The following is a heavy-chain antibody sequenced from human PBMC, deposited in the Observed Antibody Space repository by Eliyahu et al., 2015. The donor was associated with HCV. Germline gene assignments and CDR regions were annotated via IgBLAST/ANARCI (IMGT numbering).Heavy chain of an antibody. J-gene: IGHJ5*02. CDR3: GKGHCNSGSCYLGWFDP. V-gene: IGHV4-39*01. CDR2: VYYGVTT. Sequence: QLQLQESGPGLVKPSETLSLTCTVSGGSINSNNFYWGWIRQPPGEGLEWIGTVYYGVTTYYNPSLKSRVTMSVDTSKNQFSVRLNSVTAADTAVYYCGKGHCNSGSCYLGWFDPWGQGTLVTVSS. D-gene: IGHD2-2*01. CDR1: GGSINSNNFY.